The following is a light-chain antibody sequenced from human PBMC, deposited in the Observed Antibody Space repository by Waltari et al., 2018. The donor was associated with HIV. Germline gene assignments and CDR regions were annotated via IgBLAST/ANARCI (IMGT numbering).Light chain of an antibody. CDR1: QGISTY. CDR2: TAS. V-gene: IGKV1-9*01. CDR3: QQFKSYPLT. J-gene: IGKJ4*01. Sequence: IQLTQSPSFLSASDGDSVTITCRATQGISTYLAWYQQKPGKAPNLRIFTASGLKSGVPSRFSGSGSGTEFTLTISGLQPEDSATYYCQQFKSYPLTLGGGTKVEIK.